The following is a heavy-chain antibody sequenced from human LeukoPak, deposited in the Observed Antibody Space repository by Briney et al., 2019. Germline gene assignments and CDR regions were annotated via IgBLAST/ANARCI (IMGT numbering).Heavy chain of an antibody. CDR3: ARDHEWCGGDCYHYPHFCDY. D-gene: IGHD2-21*02. Sequence: PGGSLRLSCAASGFTFSSYNMNWVRQAPGKGLEWVSSISSSSNYIYYADSVKGRFTISRDNAKNSLYLQMNSLRAEDTAVYYCARDHEWCGGDCYHYPHFCDYWGQGTLVTVSS. CDR1: GFTFSSYN. V-gene: IGHV3-21*01. CDR2: ISSSSNYI. J-gene: IGHJ4*02.